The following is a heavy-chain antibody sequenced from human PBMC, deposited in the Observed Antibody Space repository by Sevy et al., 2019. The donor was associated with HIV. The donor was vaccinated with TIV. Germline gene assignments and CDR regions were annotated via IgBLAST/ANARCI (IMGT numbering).Heavy chain of an antibody. CDR2: IYRSGST. CDR3: AGGFHSPRGFDP. D-gene: IGHD3-10*01. J-gene: IGHJ5*02. Sequence: SETLSLTCGVSGGSISSSNWWHWVRQPPGKGLEWIGEIYRSGSTNYNPSLKSRVTIAVDNSKNQFSLQLNSVTAADTAVYYCAGGFHSPRGFDPWGQGTLVTVSS. V-gene: IGHV4-4*02. CDR1: GGSISSSNW.